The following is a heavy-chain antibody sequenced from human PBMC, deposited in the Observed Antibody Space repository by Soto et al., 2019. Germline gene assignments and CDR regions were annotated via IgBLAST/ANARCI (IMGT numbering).Heavy chain of an antibody. CDR3: ARDRGDYGGPFFDY. D-gene: IGHD4-17*01. J-gene: IGHJ4*02. CDR2: IYYSGST. Sequence: SETLSLTCTVSGGSISSYYWSWIRQPPGKGLEWIGYIYYSGSTNYNPSLKSRVTISVDTSKNQFSLKLSSVTAADTAVYYCARDRGDYGGPFFDYWGKVTLVTVSS. V-gene: IGHV4-59*01. CDR1: GGSISSYY.